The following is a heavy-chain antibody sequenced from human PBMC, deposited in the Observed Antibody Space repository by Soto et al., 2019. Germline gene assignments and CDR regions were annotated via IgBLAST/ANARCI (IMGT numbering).Heavy chain of an antibody. CDR3: AHVSIYDSSGYYRHAFDI. D-gene: IGHD3-22*01. J-gene: IGHJ3*02. V-gene: IGHV2-5*02. CDR1: GFSLSTSGVG. CDR2: IYWDDDK. Sequence: QITLKESGPTLVKPTQTLTLTCTFSGFSLSTSGVGVGWIRQPPGKALEWLALIYWDDDKRYSPSLKSRLTITKDTSKNQVVITMTNMDPVDTATYYCAHVSIYDSSGYYRHAFDIWGQGTMVTVSS.